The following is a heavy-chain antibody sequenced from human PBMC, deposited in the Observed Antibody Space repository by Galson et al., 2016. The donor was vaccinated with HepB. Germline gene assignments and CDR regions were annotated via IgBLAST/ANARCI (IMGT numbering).Heavy chain of an antibody. J-gene: IGHJ6*02. V-gene: IGHV3-30-3*01. CDR1: GFTFSSYA. Sequence: SLRLSGAVSGFTFSSYAFNWVRQAPGKGLEWVGIISYDGSRQYNGASVKGRFTIYRDDSKNTRYLQMDSPRADDTAVYYCARDWDGPGDILEVWGQGTTVTVSS. CDR3: ARDWDGPGDILEV. D-gene: IGHD3-9*01. CDR2: ISYDGSRQ.